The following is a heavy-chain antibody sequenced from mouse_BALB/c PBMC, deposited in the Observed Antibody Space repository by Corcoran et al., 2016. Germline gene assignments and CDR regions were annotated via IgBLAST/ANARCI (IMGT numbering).Heavy chain of an antibody. CDR3: ARSPTVYY. Sequence: QIQLVQSGPELKKPGETVKISCKASGYTFTNYGMNWVKQAPGKGLKWMGWINTYTGEPTYADDFKGRFAFSLETSASTAYLQINNLKNEDTATYFCARSPTVYYWGQGTTLTVSS. CDR2: INTYTGEP. V-gene: IGHV9-3-1*01. J-gene: IGHJ2*01. CDR1: GYTFTNYG. D-gene: IGHD1-1*01.